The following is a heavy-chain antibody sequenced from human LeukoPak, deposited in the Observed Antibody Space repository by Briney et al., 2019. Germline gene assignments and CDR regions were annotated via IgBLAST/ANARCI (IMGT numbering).Heavy chain of an antibody. V-gene: IGHV4-34*01. CDR1: GGSFSGYY. D-gene: IGHD4-23*01. CDR3: ARARLRWYLDY. J-gene: IGHJ4*02. Sequence: SETLSLTCAVYGGSFSGYYWSWIRQPPGKGLEWIGEINHSGSTNYNPSLKSRVTISVDTSKNQFSLKLSSVTAADTAVYYCARARLRWYLDYWGQGTLATVSS. CDR2: INHSGST.